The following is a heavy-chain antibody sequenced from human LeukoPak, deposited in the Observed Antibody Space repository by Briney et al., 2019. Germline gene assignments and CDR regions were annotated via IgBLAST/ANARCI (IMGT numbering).Heavy chain of an antibody. J-gene: IGHJ4*02. CDR3: ATRNFYQSRPYYYYYFDF. Sequence: PGGSLRLSCAAPGFTFSSHAMSWVRQAPGRGLDWVSGISRSGDATYYADSVRGRFTISRDNSRNTLCLQINSLRAEDTAAYYCATRNFYQSRPYYYYYFDFSGQGTLVTVPS. CDR1: GFTFSSHA. CDR2: ISRSGDAT. V-gene: IGHV3-23*01. D-gene: IGHD3-22*01.